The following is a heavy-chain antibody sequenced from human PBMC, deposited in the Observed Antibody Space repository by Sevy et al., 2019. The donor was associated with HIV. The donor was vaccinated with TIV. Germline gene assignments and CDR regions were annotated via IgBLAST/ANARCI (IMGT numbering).Heavy chain of an antibody. V-gene: IGHV3-30-3*01. CDR3: ARDDEPDYYSFAMDV. J-gene: IGHJ6*02. CDR1: GFTFSSYA. Sequence: GGSLRLSCAASGFTFSSYAMHWVRQAPGKGLEWVAVISYDGSNKYYADSVKGRFTISRDNSKNTLYLQMDGLRAEDTALYYCARDDEPDYYSFAMDVWGQGTTVTVSS. CDR2: ISYDGSNK.